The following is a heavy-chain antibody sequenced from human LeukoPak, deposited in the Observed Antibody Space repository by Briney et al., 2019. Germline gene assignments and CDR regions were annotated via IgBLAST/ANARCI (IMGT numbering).Heavy chain of an antibody. CDR1: GFTFSSYG. CDR2: ISGSGEST. CDR3: AKIEGTSLGMDV. D-gene: IGHD1-1*01. J-gene: IGHJ6*02. Sequence: GGSLRLSCVASGFTFSSYGMSWVRQAPGRGLEWVSVISGSGESTYYGDSVKGRFTISRDNTKNTLYLQMNSLRIEDTAVYYCAKIEGTSLGMDVWGQGTTVTVSS. V-gene: IGHV3-23*01.